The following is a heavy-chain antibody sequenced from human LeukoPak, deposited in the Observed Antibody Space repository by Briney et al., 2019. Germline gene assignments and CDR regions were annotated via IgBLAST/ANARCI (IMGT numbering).Heavy chain of an antibody. CDR3: AREAAAGTDY. CDR1: GGSISSYY. J-gene: IGHJ4*02. Sequence: SETLSLTCTVSGGSISSYYWSWIRQPPGKGLEWIGYIYYSGSTNYNPSLKSRVTISVDTSKNQFSLKLSSVTAADTAVYYCAREAAAGTDYWGQGTLVTVSS. D-gene: IGHD6-13*01. V-gene: IGHV4-59*01. CDR2: IYYSGST.